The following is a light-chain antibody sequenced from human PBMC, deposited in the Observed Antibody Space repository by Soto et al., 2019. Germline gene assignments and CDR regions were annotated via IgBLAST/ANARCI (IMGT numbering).Light chain of an antibody. J-gene: IGLJ2*01. Sequence: QSALTQPASVSGSPGQSITISCTGTSSDVGSYNYVSWYQQHPGKAPKLMIYDVSNRPSGVSNRFSGSKSGNTAFLTISGLQAEDEADYYCSSYTSSSTVVVFGGGTKLTVL. CDR1: SSDVGSYNY. V-gene: IGLV2-14*01. CDR2: DVS. CDR3: SSYTSSSTVVV.